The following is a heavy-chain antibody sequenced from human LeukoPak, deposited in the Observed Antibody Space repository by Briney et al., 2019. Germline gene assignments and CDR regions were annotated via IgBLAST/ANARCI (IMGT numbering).Heavy chain of an antibody. CDR1: GGSISSSSYY. D-gene: IGHD4-17*01. CDR3: ARATTVTPSTYYYYYGMDV. J-gene: IGHJ6*02. Sequence: SETLSLTCTVSGGSISSSSYYWGWIRQPPGRGLEWIGYISHSGRAYYNPSLKSPVTISVDTSKNQFSLNLSSVTAADTAVYYCARATTVTPSTYYYYYGMDVWGQGTTVTVSS. CDR2: ISHSGRA. V-gene: IGHV4-30-4*08.